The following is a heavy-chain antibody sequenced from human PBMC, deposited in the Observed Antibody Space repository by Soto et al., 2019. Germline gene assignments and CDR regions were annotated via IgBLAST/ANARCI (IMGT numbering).Heavy chain of an antibody. D-gene: IGHD3-10*01. CDR1: GGSISSSSYY. J-gene: IGHJ6*02. Sequence: QLQLQESGPGLVKPSETLSLTCTVSGGSISSSSYYWGWIRQPPGKGLEWIGSIYYSGSTYYNPSLKSRVTISVDTSKNQFPLKLSSVAAADTAVYYWARLGFGDPVMDVWGQGPKVTVSS. V-gene: IGHV4-39*01. CDR2: IYYSGST. CDR3: ARLGFGDPVMDV.